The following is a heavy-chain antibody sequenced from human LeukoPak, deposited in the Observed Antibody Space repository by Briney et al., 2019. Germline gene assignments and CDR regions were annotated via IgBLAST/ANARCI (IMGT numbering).Heavy chain of an antibody. CDR1: GFTFSDYY. Sequence: GGSLRLSCAASGFTFSDYYMTWIRQAPGKGLEWVSYISSSGSTIYYADSVKGRFTISRDNAKNSLYLQMNSLRAEDTAVYYCARGPPQYIVVVPAAIWFDPWGQGTLVTVSS. V-gene: IGHV3-11*04. CDR2: ISSSGSTI. J-gene: IGHJ5*02. D-gene: IGHD2-2*01. CDR3: ARGPPQYIVVVPAAIWFDP.